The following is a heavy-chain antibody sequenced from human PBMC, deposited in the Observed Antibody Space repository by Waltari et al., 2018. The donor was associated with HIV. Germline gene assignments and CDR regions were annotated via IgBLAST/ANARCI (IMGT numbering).Heavy chain of an antibody. Sequence: EVQLLESGGGLVQPGGSLRLSCAASGFTFSSYAMSWVRQARGKRLVGVSASGGSGGRTYYADSVKGRFTISRDNSKNTLYLQMNSLRAEDTAVYYCAKDSTMIPLDYWGQGTLVTVSS. CDR2: SGGSGGRT. CDR3: AKDSTMIPLDY. V-gene: IGHV3-23*01. D-gene: IGHD3-22*01. CDR1: GFTFSSYA. J-gene: IGHJ4*02.